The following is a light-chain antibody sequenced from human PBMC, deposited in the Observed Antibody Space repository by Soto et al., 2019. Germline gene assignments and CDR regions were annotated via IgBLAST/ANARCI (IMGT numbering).Light chain of an antibody. CDR2: GNS. Sequence: QSVLTQPPSVSGAPGQRVTISCTGSNSNIGAGYDVHWYQQLPGTAPKLLIYGNSNRPSGVPDRFSGSKSGTSASLAITGLQAEDEADYYCQSYDSSLSHVVFGGGTKVTVL. J-gene: IGLJ2*01. CDR1: NSNIGAGYD. V-gene: IGLV1-40*01. CDR3: QSYDSSLSHVV.